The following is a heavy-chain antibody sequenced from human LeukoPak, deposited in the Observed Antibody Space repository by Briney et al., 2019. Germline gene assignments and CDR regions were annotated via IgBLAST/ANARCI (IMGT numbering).Heavy chain of an antibody. D-gene: IGHD2-8*02. CDR2: MNTDGRRT. CDR3: ASDFTGRDDY. J-gene: IGHJ4*02. Sequence: GGSLRLSCAASGFTFSRYWMHWVRQAPGKGLFWVSRMNTDGRRTDYPDPVKGRFTISRDNAKNILYLQMNSLGAEDTAVYSCASDFTGRDDYWGQGTLVTVSS. CDR1: GFTFSRYW. V-gene: IGHV3-74*01.